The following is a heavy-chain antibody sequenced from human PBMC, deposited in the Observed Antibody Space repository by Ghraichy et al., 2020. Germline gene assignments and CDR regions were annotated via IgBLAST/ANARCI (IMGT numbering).Heavy chain of an antibody. CDR2: IYYSGST. J-gene: IGHJ3*02. D-gene: IGHD6-6*01. Sequence: IGYIYYSGSTNYNPSLKSRVTISLDTSKHQFSLKLSSVTAADTAVYYFARRVSLSSYSSSAGGVAFDICVQ. V-gene: IGHV4-59*08. CDR3: ARRVSLSSYSSSAGGVAFDI.